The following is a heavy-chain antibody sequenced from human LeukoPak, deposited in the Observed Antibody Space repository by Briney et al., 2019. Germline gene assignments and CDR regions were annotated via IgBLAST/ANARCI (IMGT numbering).Heavy chain of an antibody. V-gene: IGHV3-23*01. D-gene: IGHD3-10*01. CDR2: ISGSGGST. CDR3: AKGRYYYGSGSYLGY. J-gene: IGHJ4*02. CDR1: GFTFSSYA. Sequence: PGGSLRLSCAASGFTFSSYAMSWVRQAPGKGLEWVSAISGSGGSTYYADSVKGRFTISRDNSKNTLYLQMNSLRAEDTAVYYCAKGRYYYGSGSYLGYWGQGTLVTVSS.